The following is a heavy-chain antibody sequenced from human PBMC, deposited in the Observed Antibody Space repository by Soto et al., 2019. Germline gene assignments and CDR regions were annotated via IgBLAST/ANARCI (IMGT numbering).Heavy chain of an antibody. V-gene: IGHV1-69*06. CDR2: IIPIFGTA. CDR3: ARGASCGGHCYSLPHTFDI. CDR1: GGTFSSYA. D-gene: IGHD2-21*02. Sequence: QVQLVQSGAEVKKPGSSVKVSCRASGGTFSSYAISWVRQAPGQGLEWMGGIIPIFGTANYAQKFQGRVTITADKSTSTAYTELSRLRSEDTAVYFCARGASCGGHCYSLPHTFDICGQGTIVTVSS. J-gene: IGHJ3*02.